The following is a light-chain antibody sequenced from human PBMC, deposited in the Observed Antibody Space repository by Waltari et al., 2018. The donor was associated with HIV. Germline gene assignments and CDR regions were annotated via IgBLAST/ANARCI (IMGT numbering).Light chain of an antibody. CDR3: SSYKDANDVV. CDR2: DVN. J-gene: IGLJ2*01. Sequence: QSALTQPPSASGSPGQSVTISCTGTSSDVGGFDYVSWYHQQPPNAPKLILYDVNRRPSGVPDRFSVSKSGNTASLTVSGLQPEDEGDYYCSSYKDANDVVFGGGTKLTVL. CDR1: SSDVGGFDY. V-gene: IGLV2-8*01.